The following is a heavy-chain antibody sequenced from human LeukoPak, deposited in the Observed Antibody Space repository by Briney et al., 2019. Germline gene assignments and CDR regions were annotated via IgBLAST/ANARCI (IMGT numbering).Heavy chain of an antibody. D-gene: IGHD3-22*01. J-gene: IGHJ4*02. CDR3: TRDGPRSSGYPDN. CDR2: IYYTGST. V-gene: IGHV4-31*03. Sequence: PSETLSLTCTVSGDSISSGGYFWSWIRQHPGKGLEWIGYIYYTGSTYYNPSLKSRVTISVDTSKNQFSLKLSSVTAADTAVYYCTRDGPRSSGYPDNWGQGALVTVSS. CDR1: GDSISSGGYF.